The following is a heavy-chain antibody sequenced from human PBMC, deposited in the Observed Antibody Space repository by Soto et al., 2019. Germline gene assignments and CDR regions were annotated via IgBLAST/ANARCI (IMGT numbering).Heavy chain of an antibody. D-gene: IGHD1-1*01. CDR2: ISSSSIII. CDR1: GFTFSSYS. Sequence: EVQLVESGGGLVQPGGSLRLSCAASGFTFSSYSMNWVRQAPGKGLEWVSFISSSSIIIHYADSVKGRFTISRDNAKNSLDLQMNSLGDEDTAVYYCARHPNWNDERPFDYWGQGTLVTVSS. V-gene: IGHV3-48*02. CDR3: ARHPNWNDERPFDY. J-gene: IGHJ4*02.